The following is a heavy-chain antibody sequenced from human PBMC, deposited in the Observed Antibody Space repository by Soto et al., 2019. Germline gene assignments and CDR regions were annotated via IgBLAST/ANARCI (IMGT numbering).Heavy chain of an antibody. V-gene: IGHV5-51*01. CDR3: ARQRRGYSYGEKYWFDP. Sequence: PGESLKISCKGSGYSFTSYWIGWVRQMPGKGLEWMGIIYPGDSDTRYSPSFQGQVTISADKSISTAYLQWSSLKASDTAMYYCARQRRGYSYGEKYWFDPWGQGTLVTVSS. D-gene: IGHD5-18*01. CDR2: IYPGDSDT. CDR1: GYSFTSYW. J-gene: IGHJ5*02.